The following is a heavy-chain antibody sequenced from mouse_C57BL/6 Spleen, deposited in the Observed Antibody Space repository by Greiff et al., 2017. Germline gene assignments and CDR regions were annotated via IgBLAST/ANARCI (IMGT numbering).Heavy chain of an antibody. Sequence: QVHVKQPGAELVKPGASVKMSCKASGYTFTSYWITWVKQRPGQGLEWIGDIYPGSGSTNYNEKFKSKATLTVDTSSSTAYMQLSSLTSEDSAVYYCAREGHYYGSSLAWFAYWGQGTLVTVSA. V-gene: IGHV1-55*01. CDR2: IYPGSGST. D-gene: IGHD1-1*01. J-gene: IGHJ3*01. CDR1: GYTFTSYW. CDR3: AREGHYYGSSLAWFAY.